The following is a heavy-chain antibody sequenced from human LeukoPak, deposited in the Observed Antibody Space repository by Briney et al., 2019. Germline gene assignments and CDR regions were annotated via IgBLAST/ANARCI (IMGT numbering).Heavy chain of an antibody. CDR2: IYSGGST. CDR1: GFTVSSNY. CDR3: AKWPEGAMDYFDY. D-gene: IGHD2-8*01. J-gene: IGHJ4*02. V-gene: IGHV3-53*01. Sequence: GGSLRLSCAASGFTVSSNYMSWVRQAPGKGLEWVSVIYSGGSTYYADSVKGRFTISGDNSKNTLYLEMSSLRVEDTAIYYCAKWPEGAMDYFDYWGQGTLVTVSS.